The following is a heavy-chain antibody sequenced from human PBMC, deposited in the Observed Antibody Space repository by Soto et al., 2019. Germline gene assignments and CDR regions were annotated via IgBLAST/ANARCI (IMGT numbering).Heavy chain of an antibody. CDR2: INSDGSST. CDR3: ARGSGSYLGPPDY. J-gene: IGHJ4*02. Sequence: GGSLRLSCAASGFTFSSYRMYWVRQAPGKGLVWVSRINSDGSSTSYADSVKGRFTISRDNAKNTLYLQMNSLRAEDTAVYYCARGSGSYLGPPDYWGQGTLVTVSS. V-gene: IGHV3-74*01. D-gene: IGHD1-26*01. CDR1: GFTFSSYR.